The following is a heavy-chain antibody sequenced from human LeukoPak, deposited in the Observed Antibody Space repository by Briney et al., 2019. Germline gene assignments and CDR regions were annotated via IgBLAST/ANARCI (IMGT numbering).Heavy chain of an antibody. CDR1: GGSISSTNYC. D-gene: IGHD3-22*01. Sequence: SETLSLTCTVSGGSISSTNYCWGWIRQPPGKGLEWIGSMCYSGSTFYNPSLKSRVTLSVDTSKNQFSLKLNSVTAADTAVYYCARRDSPFDLWGRGTLVTVS. J-gene: IGHJ2*01. CDR2: MCYSGST. CDR3: ARRDSPFDL. V-gene: IGHV4-39*01.